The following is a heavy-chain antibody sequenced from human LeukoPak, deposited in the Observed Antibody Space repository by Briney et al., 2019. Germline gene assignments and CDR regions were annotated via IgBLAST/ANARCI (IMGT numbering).Heavy chain of an antibody. Sequence: PGGSLRLSCTASGFTFGDYLMSWFRQAPGKGLEWIGFISGEKTEYAASVKGRFISSKDASTSIAYMQMNSLTTEDTAVYYCSRGSGWLSVYWGQGALVTVSS. CDR1: GFTFGDYL. D-gene: IGHD6-19*01. J-gene: IGHJ4*02. CDR3: SRGSGWLSVY. V-gene: IGHV3-49*03. CDR2: ISGEKT.